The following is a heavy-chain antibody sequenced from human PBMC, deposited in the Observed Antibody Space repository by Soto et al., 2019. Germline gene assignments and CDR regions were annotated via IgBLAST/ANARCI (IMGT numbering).Heavy chain of an antibody. V-gene: IGHV5-51*01. J-gene: IGHJ6*02. CDR3: ASSAQRGYSSGWSDYYYYGMDV. CDR2: IYPGDSDT. Sequence: GESLKISCKGSGYSFTSYWIGWVRQMPGKGLEWMGIIYPGDSDTRYSPSFQGQVTISADKSISTAYLQWSSLKASDTAMYYCASSAQRGYSSGWSDYYYYGMDVWGPGTTVTVSS. CDR1: GYSFTSYW. D-gene: IGHD6-19*01.